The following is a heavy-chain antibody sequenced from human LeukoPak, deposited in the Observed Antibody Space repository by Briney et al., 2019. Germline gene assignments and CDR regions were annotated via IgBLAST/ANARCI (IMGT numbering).Heavy chain of an antibody. Sequence: GRSLRLSCAASRFTFSIYGMHWVRQAPGKGREWVADIWYDGSNKYYAAFVKGRFTISRDHYKNTLFPQMNGVRDEATDVYSCSKLSRLDSMDVWGKGTPVTVSS. CDR3: SKLSRLDSMDV. D-gene: IGHD3-9*01. V-gene: IGHV3-33*06. J-gene: IGHJ6*03. CDR2: IWYDGSNK. CDR1: RFTFSIYG.